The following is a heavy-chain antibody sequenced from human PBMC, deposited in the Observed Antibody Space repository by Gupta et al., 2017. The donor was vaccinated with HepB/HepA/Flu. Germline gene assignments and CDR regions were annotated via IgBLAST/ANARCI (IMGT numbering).Heavy chain of an antibody. D-gene: IGHD6-6*01. J-gene: IGHJ6*03. Sequence: QVQLVQSGAEVKKPGSSVKVSCKASGGTLSSYAISWVRQAPGQGLEWMGGIIPIFHKGNSEQKCQGRVTITADESKSTTYMELSSLRYEEQDLYYCARSPQVWQLVFHRGYYSYYRELW. CDR2: IIPIFHKG. CDR3: ARSPQVWQLVFHRGYYSYYREL. V-gene: IGHV1-69*01. CDR1: GGTLSSYA.